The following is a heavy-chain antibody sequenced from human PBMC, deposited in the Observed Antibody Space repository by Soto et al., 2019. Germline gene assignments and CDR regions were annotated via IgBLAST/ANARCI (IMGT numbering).Heavy chain of an antibody. V-gene: IGHV1-46*01. CDR2: TNPSGGST. CDR3: VRGRGGSYGMDV. Sequence: GASVKVSCKASGYTFTSYFIHWVRQAPGQGLEWMGITNPSGGSTSNEQKFQGRVTLTKDTSTSTVYMELSSLKYEDTAVYYCVRGRGGSYGMDVWGQGTTVTASS. J-gene: IGHJ6*01. CDR1: GYTFTSYF. D-gene: IGHD1-26*01.